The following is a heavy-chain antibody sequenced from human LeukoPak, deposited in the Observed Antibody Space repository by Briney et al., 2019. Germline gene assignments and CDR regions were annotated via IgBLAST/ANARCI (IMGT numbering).Heavy chain of an antibody. CDR2: IIPIFGTA. J-gene: IGHJ5*02. CDR1: GGTFGSYA. CDR3: ARSSYCSSTSCYAGRDWFDP. V-gene: IGHV1-69*06. Sequence: SVKVSCKTSGGTFGSYAISWVRQAPGQGLEWMGGIIPIFGTANYAQKFQGRVTITADKSTSTAYMELSSLRSEDTAVYYCARSSYCSSTSCYAGRDWFDPRGQGTLVTVSS. D-gene: IGHD2-2*01.